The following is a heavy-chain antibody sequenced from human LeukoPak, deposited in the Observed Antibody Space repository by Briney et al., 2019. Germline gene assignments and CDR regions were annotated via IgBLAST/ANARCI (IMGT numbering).Heavy chain of an antibody. CDR2: INHSGST. CDR1: GGSFSGYY. V-gene: IGHV4-34*01. J-gene: IGHJ5*02. CDR3: AREMTVAGIRWFDP. D-gene: IGHD6-19*01. Sequence: SETLSLTCAVYGGSFSGYYWSWIRQPPGKGLEWIGGINHSGSTNYNPSLKSRVTISVDTSKNQFSLKLSSVAAADTAVYYCAREMTVAGIRWFDPWGQGTLVTVSS.